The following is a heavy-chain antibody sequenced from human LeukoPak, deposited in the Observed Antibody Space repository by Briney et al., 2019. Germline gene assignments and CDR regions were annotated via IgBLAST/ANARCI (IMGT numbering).Heavy chain of an antibody. V-gene: IGHV1-69*04. D-gene: IGHD3-22*01. J-gene: IGHJ4*02. CDR2: ITPILGIA. CDR3: ARSSYYYDSSGYYYGPSLFDY. Sequence: SVKVSCKASGGTFSSYAISWVRQAPGQGLEWMGRITPILGIANYAQKFQGRVTITADKSTSTAYMELSSLRSEDTAVYYCARSSYYYDSSGYYYGPSLFDYWGQGTLVTVSS. CDR1: GGTFSSYA.